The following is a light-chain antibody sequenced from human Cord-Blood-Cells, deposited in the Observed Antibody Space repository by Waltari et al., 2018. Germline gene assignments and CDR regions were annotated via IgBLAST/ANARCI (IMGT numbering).Light chain of an antibody. J-gene: IGKJ1*01. CDR1: QGSSSW. CDR2: AAT. V-gene: IGKV1D-12*01. CDR3: QQANILPPET. Sequence: IQMTKSPSAVSASVGDSVSITCRASQGSSSWLAWYQQKPGKAPKLLIYAATSLQSGVPSRFSGSGSGTDFTLTISSLQPEDFATCYCQQANILPPETFGQGTKVEIK.